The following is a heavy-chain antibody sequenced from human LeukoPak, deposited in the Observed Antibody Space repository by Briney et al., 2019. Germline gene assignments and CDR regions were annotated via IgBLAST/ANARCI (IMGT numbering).Heavy chain of an antibody. J-gene: IGHJ3*02. Sequence: PGGSLRLSCAASGFTFSSYSMNWVRQAPGKGLEWVSSISSSSSYIYYADSVKGRFTISRDNAKNSLYLQMNSLRAEDTAVYYCARALGGSTGAFDISGQGTMATVSS. CDR2: ISSSSSYI. D-gene: IGHD3-16*01. V-gene: IGHV3-21*01. CDR3: ARALGGSTGAFDI. CDR1: GFTFSSYS.